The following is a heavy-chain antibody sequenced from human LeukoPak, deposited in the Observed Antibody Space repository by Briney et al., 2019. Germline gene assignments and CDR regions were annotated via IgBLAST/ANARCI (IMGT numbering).Heavy chain of an antibody. J-gene: IGHJ3*02. CDR2: INPNSGGT. Sequence: ASVKVSCKASGYTFTGYYMYWVRRAPGQGLQWMGWINPNSGGTNYAQKFQGRVTMTRDTSISTAYMELSRLRSDDTAVYYCARVLSGYPTAFDIWGQGTMVTVSS. V-gene: IGHV1-2*02. D-gene: IGHD3-22*01. CDR3: ARVLSGYPTAFDI. CDR1: GYTFTGYY.